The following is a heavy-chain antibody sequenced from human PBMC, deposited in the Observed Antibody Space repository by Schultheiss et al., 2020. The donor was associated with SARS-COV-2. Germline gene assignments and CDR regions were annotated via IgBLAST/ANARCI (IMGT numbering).Heavy chain of an antibody. D-gene: IGHD2-21*02. CDR2: ISGSGGST. CDR1: GGSISSSN. J-gene: IGHJ4*02. Sequence: ETLSLTCAVYGGSISSSNWWSCVRQPPGKGLEWVSAISGSGGSTYYADSVKGRFTISRDNAKNSLYLQMNSLRAEDTAVYYCARAGIVVVTAIYDWGQGTLVTVSS. V-gene: IGHV3-23*01. CDR3: ARAGIVVVTAIYD.